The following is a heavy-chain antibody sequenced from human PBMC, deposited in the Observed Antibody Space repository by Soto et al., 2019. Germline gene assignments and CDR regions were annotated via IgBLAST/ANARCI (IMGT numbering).Heavy chain of an antibody. Sequence: PGGSLRLSCAASGFTFSSYDMSWVRQAPGKGLEWVSTISGSGGSTYFADSVKGRFTISRDNSKNTLYLQMNSLRAEDTAVYYCAKRAYCSSTTCYHSFDYWGQGALVTVSS. CDR3: AKRAYCSSTTCYHSFDY. V-gene: IGHV3-23*01. CDR1: GFTFSSYD. CDR2: ISGSGGST. D-gene: IGHD2-2*01. J-gene: IGHJ4*02.